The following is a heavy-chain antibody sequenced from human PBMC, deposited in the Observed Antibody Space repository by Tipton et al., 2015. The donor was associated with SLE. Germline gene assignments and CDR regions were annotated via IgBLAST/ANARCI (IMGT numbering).Heavy chain of an antibody. J-gene: IGHJ4*02. CDR1: GFTFSSYA. D-gene: IGHD6-13*01. V-gene: IGHV3-23*03. CDR2: IYSGGST. Sequence: SLRLSCAASGFTFSSYAMSWVRQAPGKGLEWVSVIYSGGSTYYADSVKGRFTISRDNSKNTLYLQMNSLRAEDTAVYYCARGVGSSWYIDYWGQGTLVTVSS. CDR3: ARGVGSSWYIDY.